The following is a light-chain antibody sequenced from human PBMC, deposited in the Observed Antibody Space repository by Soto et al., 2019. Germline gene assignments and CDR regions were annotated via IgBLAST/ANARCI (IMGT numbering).Light chain of an antibody. CDR2: AAT. CDR3: QQGYNTFWT. V-gene: IGKV1-39*01. Sequence: DIQMTQSPSSLSAFVGDSVTVTCRASQPIGTSLHWYQQKAGKAPKVLISAATKLQSGVPSRFSGSGSGTDFTLTIINLQPEDSSTYYCQQGYNTFWTFGRGTKVELK. J-gene: IGKJ1*01. CDR1: QPIGTS.